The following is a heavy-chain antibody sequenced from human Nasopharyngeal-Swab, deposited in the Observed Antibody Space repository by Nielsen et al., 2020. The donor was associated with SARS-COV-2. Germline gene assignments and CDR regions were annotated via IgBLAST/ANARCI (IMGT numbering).Heavy chain of an antibody. J-gene: IGHJ4*02. V-gene: IGHV3-21*01. CDR1: GFTFSSYS. Sequence: GESLKISCAASGFTFSSYSMNWVRQAPGKGLEWVSSISSSSSYTNYADSAKGRFTISRDNAKNSLYLQMNSLRAEDTAVYYCARRAGDGEGDYWGQGTLVTVSS. CDR3: ARRAGDGEGDY. CDR2: ISSSSSYT. D-gene: IGHD7-27*01.